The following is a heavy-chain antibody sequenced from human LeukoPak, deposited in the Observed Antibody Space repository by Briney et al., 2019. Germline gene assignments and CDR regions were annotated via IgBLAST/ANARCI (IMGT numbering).Heavy chain of an antibody. D-gene: IGHD5-18*01. CDR3: AKAELSYGVKELYFDY. CDR1: GFTFSSYW. CDR2: INSDGSST. V-gene: IGHV3-74*01. Sequence: GGSLRLSCAASGFTFSSYWMHWVRQAPGKGLVWVSHINSDGSSTSYADSVKGRFTISRDNAKNTLHLQMNSLRAEDTAVYYCAKAELSYGVKELYFDYWGQGTLVTVSS. J-gene: IGHJ4*02.